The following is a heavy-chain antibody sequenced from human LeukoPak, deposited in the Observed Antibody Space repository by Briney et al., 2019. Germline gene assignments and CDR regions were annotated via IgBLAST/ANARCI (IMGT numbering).Heavy chain of an antibody. J-gene: IGHJ5*02. Sequence: SETLSLTCTVSGGSISSYYWSWIRQPPGKGLEWIGYIYHSGSTNYNPSLKSRVTISVDTSKNQFSLKLSSVTAADTAVYYCARVLLWFGELRFDPWGQGTLVTVSS. V-gene: IGHV4-59*01. CDR3: ARVLLWFGELRFDP. CDR1: GGSISSYY. CDR2: IYHSGST. D-gene: IGHD3-10*01.